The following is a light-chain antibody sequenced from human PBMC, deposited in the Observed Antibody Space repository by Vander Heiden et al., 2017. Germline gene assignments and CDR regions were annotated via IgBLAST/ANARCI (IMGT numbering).Light chain of an antibody. V-gene: IGKV3-20*01. CDR2: GAS. CDR1: LSVSSSY. Sequence: EIALTQAPGTLSLSPGERATPSCRASLSVSSSYLAWYQQKPCQAPGLLIYGASSSANGIPDRYSCSGSGTDFTLTMSRMVPEDLAVYYWQQYGRSITFGQGTRLEIK. J-gene: IGKJ5*01. CDR3: QQYGRSIT.